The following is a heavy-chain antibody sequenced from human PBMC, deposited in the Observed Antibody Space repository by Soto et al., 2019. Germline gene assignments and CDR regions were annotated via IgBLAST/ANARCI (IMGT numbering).Heavy chain of an antibody. CDR1: GGTFSSYA. Sequence: QVQLVQSGAEVKKPGSSVKVSCKASGGTFSSYAISWVRQAPGQGLEWMGGIIPIFGTANYAQKFQGRVTITADESTSTAYMELSSLRYENTAVYYCAIYPTQQLDPYYFGYWGQGTLVTVS. CDR2: IIPIFGTA. V-gene: IGHV1-69*01. D-gene: IGHD6-13*01. J-gene: IGHJ4*02. CDR3: AIYPTQQLDPYYFGY.